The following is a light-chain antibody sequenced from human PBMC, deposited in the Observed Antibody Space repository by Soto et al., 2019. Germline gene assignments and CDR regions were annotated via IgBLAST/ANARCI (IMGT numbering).Light chain of an antibody. CDR2: DVS. V-gene: IGLV2-14*01. J-gene: IGLJ1*01. CDR3: NSYTSSSTHV. Sequence: QSALTQPASVSGSPGQSITISCTGTSSDVGGYNYVSWYQQHPGKAPKLMIYDVSNRPSGVSNRFSGSKSGNTASLTISGLQAEDEADYYCNSYTSSSTHVFGAGTKVTAL. CDR1: SSDVGGYNY.